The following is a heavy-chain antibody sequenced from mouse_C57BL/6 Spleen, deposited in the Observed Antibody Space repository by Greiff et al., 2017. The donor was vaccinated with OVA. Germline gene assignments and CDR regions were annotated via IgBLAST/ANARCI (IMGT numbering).Heavy chain of an antibody. CDR3: ARDTPDYFDY. V-gene: IGHV1-64*01. CDR1: GYTFTSYW. CDR2: IHPNSGST. Sequence: QVQLKQPGAELVKPGASVKLSCKASGYTFTSYWMHWVKQRPGQGLEWIGMIHPNSGSTNYNEKFKSKATLTVDKSSSTAYMQLSSLTSEDSAVYYCARDTPDYFDYWGQGTTLTVSS. J-gene: IGHJ2*01.